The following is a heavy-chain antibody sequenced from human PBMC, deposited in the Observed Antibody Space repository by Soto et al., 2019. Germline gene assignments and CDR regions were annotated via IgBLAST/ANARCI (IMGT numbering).Heavy chain of an antibody. CDR1: GYTFSSYA. CDR2: INTANDNT. J-gene: IGHJ4*02. CDR3: ARDEGVASDH. V-gene: IGHV1-3*04. Sequence: GASVKVSCKASGYTFSSYAMHWVRQAPGQGLEWMGWINTANDNTKYSQKFQDRVTITRDTSASTAYMELSSLTSEDTAVYYCARDEGVASDHWGQGTLVTVPQ. D-gene: IGHD3-10*01.